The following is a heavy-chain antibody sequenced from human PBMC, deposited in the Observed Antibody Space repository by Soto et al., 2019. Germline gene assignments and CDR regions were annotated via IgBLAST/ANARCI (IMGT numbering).Heavy chain of an antibody. CDR3: ARDWVWSGYDRTYYYYGMDV. V-gene: IGHV4-31*03. CDR2: IYYSGST. Sequence: QVQLQESGPGLVKPSQTLSLTCTVSGGSISSGGYYWSWIRQHPGKGLEWIGYIYYSGSTYYNPSLKSRVTISVDTSKYQFSLKLSSVTAADTAVYYCARDWVWSGYDRTYYYYGMDVWGQGTTVTVSS. D-gene: IGHD5-12*01. J-gene: IGHJ6*02. CDR1: GGSISSGGYY.